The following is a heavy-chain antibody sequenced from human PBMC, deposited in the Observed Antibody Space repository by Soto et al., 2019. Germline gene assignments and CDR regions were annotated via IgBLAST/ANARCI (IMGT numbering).Heavy chain of an antibody. CDR2: ISPGSRYP. CDR1: GFTFGDSY. J-gene: IGHJ5*02. CDR3: VRGGGGGMFDP. V-gene: IGHV3-11*06. D-gene: IGHD2-15*01. Sequence: PGGSLRLSCAGSGFTFGDSYMSWIRQAPGKGLEWLSYISPGSRYPAYADSVKGRFTISRDNARRSLYLQMMSLTAEDTAIYYCVRGGGGGMFDPWGQGTMVTVSS.